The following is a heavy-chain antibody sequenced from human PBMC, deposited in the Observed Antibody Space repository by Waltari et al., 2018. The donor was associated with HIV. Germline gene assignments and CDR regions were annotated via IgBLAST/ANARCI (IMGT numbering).Heavy chain of an antibody. CDR1: GYIFMNFD. CDR2: MNPNSGNT. V-gene: IGHV1-8*02. Sequence: QVHLVQSGPEVKRPGASVKISCKGYGYIFMNFDVNWVRQAAGQGPEWLGWMNPNSGNTASPYIFEERVTMTGDVSTDTAYMEMSGLTPEDTAIYYCARNSSAKGNRYFYYGLDVWGQGTPVTV. J-gene: IGHJ6*02. CDR3: ARNSSAKGNRYFYYGLDV. D-gene: IGHD3-22*01.